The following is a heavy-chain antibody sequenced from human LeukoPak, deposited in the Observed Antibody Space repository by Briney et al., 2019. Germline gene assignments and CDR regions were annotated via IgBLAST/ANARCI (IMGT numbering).Heavy chain of an antibody. CDR1: GFTFSIYA. D-gene: IGHD4-17*01. V-gene: IGHV3-23*01. CDR3: AKVRGRGTTTNGGSDY. Sequence: GGSLRLSCAASGFTFSIYAMSWVRQVPGKGLEWVSVIGDNGEATYYADSVKGRFTISRDNSKNTLYLQMNSLRAEDTAVYFCAKVRGRGTTTNGGSDYWGQGTLVTVSS. J-gene: IGHJ4*02. CDR2: IGDNGEAT.